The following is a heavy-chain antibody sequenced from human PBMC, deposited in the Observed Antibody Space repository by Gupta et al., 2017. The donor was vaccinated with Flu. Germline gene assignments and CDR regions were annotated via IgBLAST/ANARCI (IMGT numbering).Heavy chain of an antibody. CDR2: IIPIIGIA. V-gene: IGHV1-69*02. CDR3: ARAAASNQYYFDY. CDR1: GGTFSRYT. J-gene: IGHJ4*02. Sequence: QVQLVQSGAEVKKPGSSVKVSCKASGGTFSRYTISWVRQAPGQGLEWMGRIIPIIGIANYAQKVQGRVTITAYKSTSTAYMELRRLRSEDTAVYYCARAAASNQYYFDYWGQGTLVTVSS. D-gene: IGHD2-2*01.